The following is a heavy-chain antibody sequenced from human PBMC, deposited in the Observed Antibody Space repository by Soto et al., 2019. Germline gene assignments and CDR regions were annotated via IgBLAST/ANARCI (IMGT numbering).Heavy chain of an antibody. V-gene: IGHV3-33*01. D-gene: IGHD5-12*01. CDR1: GFTFSSYG. CDR3: ARDFLYIVATGAHDAFDI. J-gene: IGHJ3*02. Sequence: GGSLRLSCAASGFTFSSYGMHWVRQAPGKGLEWVAVIWYDGSNKYYADSVKGRFTISRDNSKNTLYLQMNSLRAEDTAVYYCARDFLYIVATGAHDAFDIWGQGTMVTVSS. CDR2: IWYDGSNK.